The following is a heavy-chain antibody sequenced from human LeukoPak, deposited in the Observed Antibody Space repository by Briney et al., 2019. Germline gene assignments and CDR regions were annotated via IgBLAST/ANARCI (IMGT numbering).Heavy chain of an antibody. V-gene: IGHV4-38-2*01. CDR1: GYTISSGYY. CDR2: LYHSDSI. J-gene: IGHJ6*03. CDR3: ARQHDSYHYYYVDV. D-gene: IGHD6-13*01. Sequence: SETLSLTCAVSGYTISSGYYWIWIRQPPGKGLEWIGSLYHSDSIYYNPSLESRVTMSVDTSKNQFSLKLSFVTAADTAVYYCARQHDSYHYYYVDVWGKGTTVTVSS.